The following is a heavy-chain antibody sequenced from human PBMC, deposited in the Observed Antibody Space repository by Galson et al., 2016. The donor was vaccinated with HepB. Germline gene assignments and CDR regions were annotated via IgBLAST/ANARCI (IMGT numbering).Heavy chain of an antibody. V-gene: IGHV4-30-4*01. CDR1: GGSISSGDYY. J-gene: IGHJ4*02. CDR2: IYYSGST. CDR3: ARGYYDFWSGSRSLDW. D-gene: IGHD3-3*01. Sequence: LTCTVSGGSISSGDYYWSWIRPPPGKGLEWIGYIYYSGSTYYNTSLKSRVPMSVDTSKNQFSLRLSSVTAADTAVYYCARGYYDFWSGSRSLDWWGQGTLVTVAS.